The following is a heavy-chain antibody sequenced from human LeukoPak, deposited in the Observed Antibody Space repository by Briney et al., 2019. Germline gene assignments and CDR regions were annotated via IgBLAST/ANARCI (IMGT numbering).Heavy chain of an antibody. D-gene: IGHD5-18*01. V-gene: IGHV4-59*01. CDR3: ARVIKGGGYSAIDP. Sequence: SETLSLTCTVSGGSISSYYWSWIRQPPGKGLEWIGYIYYSGSTNYNPSLKSRVTISVDTSKNQFSLKLSSVTAADTAVYYCARVIKGGGYSAIDPWGQGTLVTVSS. J-gene: IGHJ5*02. CDR2: IYYSGST. CDR1: GGSISSYY.